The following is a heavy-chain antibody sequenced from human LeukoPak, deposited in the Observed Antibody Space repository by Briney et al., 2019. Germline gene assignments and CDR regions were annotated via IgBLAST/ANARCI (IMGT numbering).Heavy chain of an antibody. CDR3: ASWMSGSVVVRGRLYYYGMDV. V-gene: IGHV3-33*01. D-gene: IGHD3-10*01. J-gene: IGHJ6*02. CDR1: GFTFSSYG. CDR2: IWYDGSNK. Sequence: AGGSLRLSCAASGFTFSSYGMHWVRQAPGKGLEWVAVIWYDGSNKYYADSVKGRFTISRDNSKNTLYLQMNSLRAEDTAVYYCASWMSGSVVVRGRLYYYGMDVWGQGTTVTVSS.